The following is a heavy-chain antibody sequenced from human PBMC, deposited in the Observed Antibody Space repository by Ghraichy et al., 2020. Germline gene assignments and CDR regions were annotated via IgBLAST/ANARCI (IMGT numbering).Heavy chain of an antibody. V-gene: IGHV3-21*01. CDR1: GFTFSSYS. CDR3: ARSVYSGYDFLAFDI. Sequence: GGSLRLSCAASGFTFSSYSMNWVRQAPGKGLEWVSSISSSSSYIYYADSVKGRFTISRDNAKNSLYLQMNSLRAEDTAVYYCARSVYSGYDFLAFDIWGQGTIVTDPS. J-gene: IGHJ3*02. D-gene: IGHD5-12*01. CDR2: ISSSSSYI.